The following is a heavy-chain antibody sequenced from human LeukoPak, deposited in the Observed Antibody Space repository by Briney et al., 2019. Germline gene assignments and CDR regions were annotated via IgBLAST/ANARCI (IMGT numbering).Heavy chain of an antibody. D-gene: IGHD1-26*01. Sequence: PGGSLRLSCAASGFTFSSYAMNWVRQAPGKGLECVSIISGGGSNTYYAASVEGRFTISRDNSKNTLYLQMSSLRAEDTAVYYCAKAPTRYAAIDYWGQGTLVTVSS. CDR2: ISGGGSNT. J-gene: IGHJ4*02. CDR1: GFTFSSYA. CDR3: AKAPTRYAAIDY. V-gene: IGHV3-23*01.